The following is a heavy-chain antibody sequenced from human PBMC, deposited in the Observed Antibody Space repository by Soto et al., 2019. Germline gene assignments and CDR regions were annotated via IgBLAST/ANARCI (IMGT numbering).Heavy chain of an antibody. D-gene: IGHD3-10*01. CDR1: GGSFSGYY. CDR3: ARTAMVRGVDY. V-gene: IGHV4-34*01. J-gene: IGHJ4*02. CDR2: INHSGST. Sequence: QVQLQQWGAGLLKPSETLSLTCAVYGGSFSGYYWSWIRQPPGKGLEWIGEINHSGSTNYNPSLKSRVTISVDPSKNQFSLKLSSVTAADTAVYYCARTAMVRGVDYWGQGTLVTVSS.